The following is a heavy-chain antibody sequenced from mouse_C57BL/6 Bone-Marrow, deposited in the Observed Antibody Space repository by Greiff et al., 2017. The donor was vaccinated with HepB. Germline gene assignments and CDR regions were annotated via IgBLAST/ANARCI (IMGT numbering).Heavy chain of an antibody. Sequence: EVQLQQSGAELVRPGASVKLSCTASGFNIKDDYMHWVKQRPEQGLEWIGWIDPENGDTEYASKFQGKATITADTSSNTAYLQLSSLTSEDTAVYYGTTWVYSSGYGAYWGQGTLVTVSA. D-gene: IGHD3-2*02. CDR3: TTWVYSSGYGAY. V-gene: IGHV14-4*01. CDR2: IDPENGDT. J-gene: IGHJ3*01. CDR1: GFNIKDDY.